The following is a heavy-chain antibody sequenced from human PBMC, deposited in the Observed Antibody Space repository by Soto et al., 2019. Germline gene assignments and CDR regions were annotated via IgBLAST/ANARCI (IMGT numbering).Heavy chain of an antibody. V-gene: IGHV4-39*01. CDR3: RAYDFWSGFLDV. CDR2: IYYSGST. CDR1: GGSISSSSYY. J-gene: IGHJ6*02. D-gene: IGHD3-3*01. Sequence: PSETLSLTCTVSGGSISSSSYYWGWIRQPPGKGLEWIGSIYYSGSTYYNPSLKSRVTMSVDTSKNQFSLKLSSVTAADTAVYYCRAYDFWSGFLDVWGQGTTVTVSS.